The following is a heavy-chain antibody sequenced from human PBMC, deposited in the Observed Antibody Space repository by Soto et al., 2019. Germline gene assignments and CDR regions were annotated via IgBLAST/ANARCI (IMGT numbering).Heavy chain of an antibody. CDR1: GGSISSGGYY. CDR3: ARDLGATPLGYYYGMDV. J-gene: IGHJ6*02. Sequence: SETLSLTCTVSGGSISSGGYYWSWIRQHPGKGLEWIGYIYYSGSTYYNPSLKSRVTMSVDTSKNQFSLKLSSVTAADTAVYYCARDLGATPLGYYYGMDVWGQGTTVTVSS. CDR2: IYYSGST. V-gene: IGHV4-31*03. D-gene: IGHD1-26*01.